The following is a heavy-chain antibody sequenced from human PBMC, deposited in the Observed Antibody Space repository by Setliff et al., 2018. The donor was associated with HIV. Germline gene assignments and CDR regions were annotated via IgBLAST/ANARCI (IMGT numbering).Heavy chain of an antibody. Sequence: GGSLRLSCAASGFTFDDYGFNWVRQAPGKGLEWVSGINYNGESTGYVDSMKGRFTISRDNAKNSLYLQMISLRAEDTAMYYCASLLTGDGFDGWGQGTMVTVSS. J-gene: IGHJ3*01. V-gene: IGHV3-20*04. D-gene: IGHD3-10*01. CDR2: INYNGEST. CDR1: GFTFDDYG. CDR3: ASLLTGDGFDG.